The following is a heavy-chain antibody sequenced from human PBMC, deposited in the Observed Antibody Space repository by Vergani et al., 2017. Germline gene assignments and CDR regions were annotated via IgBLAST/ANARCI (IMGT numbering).Heavy chain of an antibody. CDR1: GFTFSSYW. V-gene: IGHV3-33*06. J-gene: IGHJ4*02. Sequence: VQLVESGGGLVQPGGSLRLSCAASGFTFSSYWMHWVRQAPGKGLEWVAVIWYDGSNKYYADSVKGRFTISRDNSKNTLYLQMNSLRAEDTAVYYCAKSDTALISYFDYWGQGTLVTVSS. CDR3: AKSDTALISYFDY. D-gene: IGHD5-18*01. CDR2: IWYDGSNK.